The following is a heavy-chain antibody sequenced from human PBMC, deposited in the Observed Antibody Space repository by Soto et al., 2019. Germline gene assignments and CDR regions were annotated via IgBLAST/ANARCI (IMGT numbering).Heavy chain of an antibody. J-gene: IGHJ4*02. CDR3: ARDGGYCSSTSCYRAIDY. Sequence: ASVKVSFKASGYTFTSYGISWVRQAPGQGLEWMGWISAYNGNTNYAQKLQGRVTMTTDTSTSTAYMELRSLRSDDTAVYYCARDGGYCSSTSCYRAIDYWGQGTLVTVSS. D-gene: IGHD2-2*02. CDR1: GYTFTSYG. CDR2: ISAYNGNT. V-gene: IGHV1-18*01.